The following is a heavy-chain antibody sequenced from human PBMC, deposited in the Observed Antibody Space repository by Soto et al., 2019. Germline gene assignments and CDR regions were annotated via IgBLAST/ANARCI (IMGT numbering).Heavy chain of an antibody. D-gene: IGHD6-19*01. CDR1: GGTFSSYA. Sequence: SVKVSCKASGGTFSSYAISWARQAPGQGLEWMGGIIPIFGTANYAQKFQGRVTITADESTSTAYMELSSLRSEDTAVYYCARVPSVARGPFDYWGQGTLVTVSS. V-gene: IGHV1-69*13. J-gene: IGHJ4*02. CDR2: IIPIFGTA. CDR3: ARVPSVARGPFDY.